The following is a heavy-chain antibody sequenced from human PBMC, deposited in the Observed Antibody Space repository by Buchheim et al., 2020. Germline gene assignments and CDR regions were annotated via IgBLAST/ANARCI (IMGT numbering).Heavy chain of an antibody. J-gene: IGHJ6*02. D-gene: IGHD6-19*01. V-gene: IGHV3-30*18. Sequence: QVQLVESGGGVVQPGRSLRLSCAASGFTFSSYGMHWVRQAPGKGLEWVAVISYDGSNKYYADSVKGRFTISRDNSKNTLYLQMNSLRAEDTAVYYCAKDQGPPPRVAGTDYYYGMDVWGQGTT. CDR1: GFTFSSYG. CDR2: ISYDGSNK. CDR3: AKDQGPPPRVAGTDYYYGMDV.